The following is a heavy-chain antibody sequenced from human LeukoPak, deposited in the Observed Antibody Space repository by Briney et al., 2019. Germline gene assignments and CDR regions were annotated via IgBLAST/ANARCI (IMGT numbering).Heavy chain of an antibody. D-gene: IGHD1-26*01. CDR2: ISSSSSTI. J-gene: IGHJ6*03. CDR3: ARAPSPSGSYYYYYYYMDV. V-gene: IGHV3-48*01. Sequence: PGGSLRLSCAASGFTFSSYSMNWVRQAPGKGLEWVSYISSSSSTIYYADSVKGRFTISRDNAKNSLYLQMNSLRAEDTAVYYCARAPSPSGSYYYYYYYMDVWGKGTTVTVSS. CDR1: GFTFSSYS.